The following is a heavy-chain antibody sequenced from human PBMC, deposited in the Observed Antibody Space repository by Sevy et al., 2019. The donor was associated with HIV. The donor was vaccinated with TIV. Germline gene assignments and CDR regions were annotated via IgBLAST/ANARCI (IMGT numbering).Heavy chain of an antibody. CDR1: GFTFSSYG. CDR2: IRYDGSNK. CDR3: AKDRTGYYGSGSKPNDY. V-gene: IGHV3-30*02. J-gene: IGHJ4*02. Sequence: GESLKISCAASGFTFSSYGMHWVRQAPGKGLEWVAFIRYDGSNKYYADSVKGRFTISRDNSKNTLYLQMNSLRAEDTAVYYCAKDRTGYYGSGSKPNDYWGQGTLVTVSS. D-gene: IGHD3-10*01.